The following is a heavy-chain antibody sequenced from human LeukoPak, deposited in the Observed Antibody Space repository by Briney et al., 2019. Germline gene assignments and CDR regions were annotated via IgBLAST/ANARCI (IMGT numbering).Heavy chain of an antibody. CDR1: GYTFTGYY. CDR3: ARVARWSGYSDAFDI. CDR2: INPNSGGT. V-gene: IGHV1-2*02. D-gene: IGHD3-3*01. Sequence: GASVKVSCKASGYTFTGYYMHWVRQAPGQGLEWMGWINPNSGGTNYAQKFQGRVTMTRDTSISTAYMELSRLRSDDTAVYYCARVARWSGYSDAFDIWGQGTMVTVSS. J-gene: IGHJ3*02.